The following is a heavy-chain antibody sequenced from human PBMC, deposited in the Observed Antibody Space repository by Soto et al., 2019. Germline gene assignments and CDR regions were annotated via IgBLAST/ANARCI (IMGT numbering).Heavy chain of an antibody. D-gene: IGHD3-22*01. CDR1: GYSFTSYW. V-gene: IGHV5-51*01. J-gene: IGHJ3*02. CDR2: IYPGDSDT. Sequence: LGESLKISCKGSGYSFTSYWIGWVRQMLGKGLEWMGIIYPGDSDTRYSPSFQGQVTISADKSISTAYLQWSSLKASDTAMYYCASPYYDSSSEAFDIWGQGTMVTVSS. CDR3: ASPYYDSSSEAFDI.